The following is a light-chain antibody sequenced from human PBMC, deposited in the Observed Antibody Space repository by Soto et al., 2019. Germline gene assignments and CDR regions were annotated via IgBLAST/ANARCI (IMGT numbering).Light chain of an antibody. CDR3: QQDNSWPLT. Sequence: EMVMTQSPATLSVSPGERATLSCRASQSVSSNLAWYQQKPGQAPSLLIYYASTRATGIPARFSGSGSGTEFTLTISGLQSEDFAVYYCQQDNSWPLTFGGGTKVEI. CDR2: YAS. CDR1: QSVSSN. J-gene: IGKJ4*01. V-gene: IGKV3-15*01.